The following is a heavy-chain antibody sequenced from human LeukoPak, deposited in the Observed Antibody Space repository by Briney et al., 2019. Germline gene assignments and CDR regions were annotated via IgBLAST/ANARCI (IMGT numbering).Heavy chain of an antibody. CDR3: TRLSGDNWNYGGNFDS. J-gene: IGHJ4*02. CDR1: GGPISSSHW. V-gene: IGHV4-4*02. Sequence: PSETLSLTCAISGGPISSSHWWNWVRQPPGKGLEWIGKIFHSGSTSYNPSLKSRVTISVDKSKNQFSLRLNSVTAADTAVYYCTRLSGDNWNYGGNFDSWGQGTLVTVSS. CDR2: IFHSGST. D-gene: IGHD1-7*01.